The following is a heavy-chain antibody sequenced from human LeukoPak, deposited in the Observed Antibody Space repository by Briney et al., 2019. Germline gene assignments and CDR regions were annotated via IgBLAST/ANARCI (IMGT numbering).Heavy chain of an antibody. CDR1: GYSFTGYY. CDR2: INPNSGGT. J-gene: IGHJ4*02. V-gene: IGHV1-2*06. Sequence: ASVKVSCKASGYSFTGYYTHWVRQAPGQGLEWMGRINPNSGGTNYAQKFQGRVTMTRDTSISTAYMELSRLRSDDTAVYYCARGRSSWYDLDYWGQGTLVTVSS. CDR3: ARGRSSWYDLDY. D-gene: IGHD6-13*01.